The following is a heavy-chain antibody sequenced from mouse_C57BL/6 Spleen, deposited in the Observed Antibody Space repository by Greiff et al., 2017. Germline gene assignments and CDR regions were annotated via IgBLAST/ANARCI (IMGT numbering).Heavy chain of an antibody. Sequence: EVQLVESGGGLVKPGGSLKLSCAASGFTFSDYGMPWVRQAPEKGLEWVAYISSGSSTIYYADTVKGRFTISRDNAKNTLFLQMSSLRSEDTAMYYSARKDYDVCWFAYWGQGTLVTVSA. CDR2: ISSGSSTI. D-gene: IGHD2-4*01. CDR3: ARKDYDVCWFAY. CDR1: GFTFSDYG. V-gene: IGHV5-17*01. J-gene: IGHJ3*01.